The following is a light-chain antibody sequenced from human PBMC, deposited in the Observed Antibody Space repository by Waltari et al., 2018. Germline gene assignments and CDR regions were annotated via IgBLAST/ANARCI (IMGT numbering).Light chain of an antibody. CDR1: QGISSY. Sequence: AIRMTQSPSSFSASTGDRVTITCRASQGISSYLAWYQQKPGKAPKLLIYAASTLQSGVPSRFSGSGSGTDFTHTISCLQSEDFATYYCQQYYSYRLTFGGGTKVEIK. CDR3: QQYYSYRLT. CDR2: AAS. J-gene: IGKJ4*01. V-gene: IGKV1-8*01.